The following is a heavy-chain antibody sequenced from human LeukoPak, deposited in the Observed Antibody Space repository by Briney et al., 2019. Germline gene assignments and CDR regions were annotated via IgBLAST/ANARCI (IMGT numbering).Heavy chain of an antibody. CDR1: GGSISSYY. J-gene: IGHJ4*02. CDR2: IYYSGRT. V-gene: IGHV4-59*01. Sequence: SETLSLTCSVSGGSISSYYWSWIRQPPGKGLEWIGYIYYSGRTNYNPSLKSRVTISVDTSKNQFSLTLSSVTAADTAVYYCARGHKYRNGYTVTELGSGYFDYWGQGTLVTVSS. D-gene: IGHD5-18*01. CDR3: ARGHKYRNGYTVTELGSGYFDY.